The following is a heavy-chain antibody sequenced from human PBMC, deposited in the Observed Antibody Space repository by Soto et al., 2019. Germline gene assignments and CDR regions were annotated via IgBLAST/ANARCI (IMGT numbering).Heavy chain of an antibody. D-gene: IGHD4-17*01. CDR2: IKSNSAGGTT. J-gene: IGHJ4*02. CDR3: TTGSLTTYNGAEDH. Sequence: EVQLVESGGGLVKPGGSLRLSCAASGFTFHTAWLSWIRQPPGKGLEWVGRIKSNSAGGTTQDAAPVKGRFTISRDDSKNTLYLERNSLKTEDTAIYSCTTGSLTTYNGAEDHWGQGTLVTVSS. CDR1: GFTFHTAW. V-gene: IGHV3-15*01.